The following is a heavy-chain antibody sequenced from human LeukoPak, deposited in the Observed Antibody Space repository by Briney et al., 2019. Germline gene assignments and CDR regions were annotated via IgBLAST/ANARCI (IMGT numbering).Heavy chain of an antibody. Sequence: TLSLTCTVSGGSISSGGYYWSWIRQHPGKGLEWIGYIYYSGSTYYNPPLKSRVTISVDTSKNQFSLKLSSVTAADTAVYDCAREVRRMVFGCWGQGTLVTVSS. J-gene: IGHJ4*02. D-gene: IGHD2-8*01. CDR2: IYYSGST. CDR3: AREVRRMVFGC. V-gene: IGHV4-31*03. CDR1: GGSISSGGYY.